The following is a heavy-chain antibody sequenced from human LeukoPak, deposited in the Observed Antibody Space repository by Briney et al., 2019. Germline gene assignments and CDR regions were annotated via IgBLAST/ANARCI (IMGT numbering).Heavy chain of an antibody. CDR3: ARDRDIVVVVAATVDAFDI. Sequence: ASVKVSCKASGYTFTSYGISWVRQAPGQGLEWMGWISAYNGNTNYAQKLQGRVTMTTDTSTSTAYMELRSLRSDDTAVYYCARDRDIVVVVAATVDAFDIWGQGTMVTVSS. D-gene: IGHD2-15*01. V-gene: IGHV1-18*01. J-gene: IGHJ3*02. CDR2: ISAYNGNT. CDR1: GYTFTSYG.